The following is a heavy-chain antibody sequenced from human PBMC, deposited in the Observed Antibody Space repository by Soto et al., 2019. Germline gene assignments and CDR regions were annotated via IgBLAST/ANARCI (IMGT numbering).Heavy chain of an antibody. V-gene: IGHV4-59*08. Sequence: SSDTLSLTCTVSGGSIRGYYWSWIRQPPGKGLEWIGYLYYSGTTNYNPSLKSRLTISVDTSKNQFSLKLSSVTAADTAVYYCARRIEVAAADGVGYYYYLDVWGKGTSVTVSS. CDR3: ARRIEVAAADGVGYYYYLDV. J-gene: IGHJ6*03. CDR2: LYYSGTT. CDR1: GGSIRGYY. D-gene: IGHD3-22*01.